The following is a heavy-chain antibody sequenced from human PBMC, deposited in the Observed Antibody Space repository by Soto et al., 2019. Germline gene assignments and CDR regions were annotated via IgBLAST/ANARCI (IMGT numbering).Heavy chain of an antibody. Sequence: ASVKVSCKASGYTFTSYDINWVRQATGQGLEWMGWMNPNSGNTGYAQKFQGRVTMTRNTSISTAYMELSSLRYEDTAVYYCARVITMVRGVYYYGMDVWGQGTTVTVSS. V-gene: IGHV1-8*01. D-gene: IGHD3-10*01. CDR1: GYTFTSYD. J-gene: IGHJ6*02. CDR2: MNPNSGNT. CDR3: ARVITMVRGVYYYGMDV.